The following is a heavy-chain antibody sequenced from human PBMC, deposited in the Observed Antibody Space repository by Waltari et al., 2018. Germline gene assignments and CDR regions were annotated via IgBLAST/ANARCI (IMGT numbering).Heavy chain of an antibody. CDR3: ARAKWWPRVVNWFDP. Sequence: QVQLQQWGAGLLKPSETLSLTCAVYGGSFSGYYWSWIRQPPGKGLEWIGEINHSGSTNYNPSLKSRVTISVDTSKNQFSLKLRSVTAADTAVYYCARAKWWPRVVNWFDPWGQGTLVTVSS. CDR1: GGSFSGYY. CDR2: INHSGST. D-gene: IGHD2-15*01. J-gene: IGHJ5*02. V-gene: IGHV4-34*01.